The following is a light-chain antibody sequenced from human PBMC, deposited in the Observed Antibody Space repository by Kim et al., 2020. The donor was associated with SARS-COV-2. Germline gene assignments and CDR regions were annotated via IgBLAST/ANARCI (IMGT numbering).Light chain of an antibody. CDR3: SALDSSLLRV. CDR1: SNIVGNQG. CDR2: RNN. V-gene: IGLV10-54*02. J-gene: IGLJ3*02. Sequence: LTQPPSVSKGLRQTATLTCTGNSNIVGNQGAAWLQQHQGHPPKLLSYRNNNRPSGISERFSASRSGNTASLTITGLQPEDEADYYCSALDSSLLRV.